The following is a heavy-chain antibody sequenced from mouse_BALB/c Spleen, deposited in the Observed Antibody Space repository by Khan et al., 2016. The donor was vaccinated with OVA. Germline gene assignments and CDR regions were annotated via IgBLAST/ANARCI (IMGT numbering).Heavy chain of an antibody. CDR2: IYPGGYFT. CDR3: ARWATWYFDV. CDR1: GYTFTNYW. Sequence: QVQLKQSGGEVVRPGTSVKISCKASGYTFTNYWLGWIRQRPGHGLEWIGDIYPGGYFTNYNEKFKGKATLTVDTSSSTANMQLSSLTSEDSAVYFCARWATWYFDVWGAGTTVTVSS. J-gene: IGHJ1*01. D-gene: IGHD3-1*01. V-gene: IGHV1-63*02.